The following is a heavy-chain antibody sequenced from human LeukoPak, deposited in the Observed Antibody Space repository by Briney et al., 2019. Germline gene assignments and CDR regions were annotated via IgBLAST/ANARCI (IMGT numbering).Heavy chain of an antibody. CDR1: GGSISDYY. D-gene: IGHD2-15*01. V-gene: IGHV4-59*12. CDR3: ARDLGGYPFFMDV. J-gene: IGHJ6*03. CDR2: IFGSGSS. Sequence: SETLSLTCTVSGGSISDYYWSWIRQPPGKGLEWIGWIFGSGSSNYNSSLKSRVTISEDSSGKQFSLNLSSVTAADTAVYYCARDLGGYPFFMDVWGRGTTVIVSS.